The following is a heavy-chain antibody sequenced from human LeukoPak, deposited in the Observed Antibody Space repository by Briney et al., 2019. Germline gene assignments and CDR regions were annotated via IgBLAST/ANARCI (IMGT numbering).Heavy chain of an antibody. CDR1: GGSISSSSYY. J-gene: IGHJ3*02. D-gene: IGHD1-26*01. CDR3: GVGVKATNAFDI. V-gene: IGHV4-39*01. Sequence: SETLSLTCTVSGGSISSSSYYWGWIRQPPGKGLEWIGSIYYSGSTYYSPSLKSRVTISVDTSKNQFSLKLSSVTAADTAVYYCGVGVKATNAFDIWGQGTMVTVSS. CDR2: IYYSGST.